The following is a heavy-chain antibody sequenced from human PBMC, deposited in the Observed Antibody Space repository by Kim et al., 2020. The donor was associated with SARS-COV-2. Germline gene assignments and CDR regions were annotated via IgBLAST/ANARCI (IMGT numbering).Heavy chain of an antibody. CDR1: GFTFGAYY. Sequence: GGSLRLSCSASGFTFGAYYMSWTRQAPGKGLEWLSYISPSSSTVYYADSVKGRFTISRDNAKNSLFLQMDSLRAEDTAIYYCARDRSGTFPDSDVWGQGT. D-gene: IGHD1-1*01. V-gene: IGHV3-11*01. CDR3: ARDRSGTFPDSDV. CDR2: ISPSSSTV. J-gene: IGHJ3*01.